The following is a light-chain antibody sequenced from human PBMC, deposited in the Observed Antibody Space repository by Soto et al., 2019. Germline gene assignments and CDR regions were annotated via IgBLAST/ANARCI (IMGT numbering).Light chain of an antibody. J-gene: IGLJ3*02. V-gene: IGLV1-51*01. CDR2: DNN. Sequence: QSVLTQPPSVSAAPGQKVTISCSGRSSNIGINYVSWYQQLPGTAPKLLIYDNNKRPSGIPDRFSGSKSGTSATLGITGLQTGDEADYYCGTWDSSLSALVFGGGTKLTVL. CDR1: SSNIGINY. CDR3: GTWDSSLSALV.